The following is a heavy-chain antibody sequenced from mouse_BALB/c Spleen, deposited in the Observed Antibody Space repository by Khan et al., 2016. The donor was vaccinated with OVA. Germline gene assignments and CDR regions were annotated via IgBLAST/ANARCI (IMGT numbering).Heavy chain of an antibody. CDR2: INTYTGEP. J-gene: IGHJ4*01. Sequence: QIQLVQSGPELMKPGETVKISCKASGYTFTNYGMNWVKQAPGKGLKWMGWINTYTGEPTYAADFKGRFAFSLETSASTAYLQINNLKNEDTATDFCARVGYNGTMDYWGQGTSVTVSS. CDR1: GYTFTNYG. V-gene: IGHV9-3-1*01. D-gene: IGHD4-1*01. CDR3: ARVGYNGTMDY.